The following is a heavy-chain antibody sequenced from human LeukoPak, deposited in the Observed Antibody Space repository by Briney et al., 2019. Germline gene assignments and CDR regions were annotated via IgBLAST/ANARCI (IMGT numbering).Heavy chain of an antibody. CDR3: VRGGWELDF. CDR1: GFAFQYYW. CDR2: MKEDGTEE. Sequence: GGSLRLSCAASGFAFQYYWMAWVRQAPGKGLEWVAHMKEDGTEEYYLESVRGRFTISKNDAKSSLFLQMNSLTAEDTALYYCVRGGWELDFWGQGTLVTVSS. D-gene: IGHD1-26*01. J-gene: IGHJ4*02. V-gene: IGHV3-7*01.